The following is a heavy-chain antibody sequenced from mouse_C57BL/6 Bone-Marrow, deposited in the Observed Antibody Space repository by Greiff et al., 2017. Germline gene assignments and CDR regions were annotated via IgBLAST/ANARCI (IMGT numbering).Heavy chain of an antibody. CDR2: IYPGSGST. Sequence: VQLQQPGAELVKPGASVKMSCKASGYTFTSYWITWVKQMPGQGLEWIGDIYPGSGSTNYTEKFKSKATLTVDTSSSTAYMQLSSLTSEDSAVYYCARGGNYGYYAMDYWGQGTSVTVSS. D-gene: IGHD2-1*01. V-gene: IGHV1-55*01. CDR1: GYTFTSYW. J-gene: IGHJ4*01. CDR3: ARGGNYGYYAMDY.